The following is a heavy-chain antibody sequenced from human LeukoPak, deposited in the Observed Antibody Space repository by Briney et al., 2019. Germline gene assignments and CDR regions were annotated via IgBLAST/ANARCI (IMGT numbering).Heavy chain of an antibody. J-gene: IGHJ6*03. D-gene: IGHD1-1*01. Sequence: AASVKVSCKVSRYTLSELPMHWVRQGPGKGLEWMGGFDPEDGETIYAQKFQGRVTMTEDTSTDTAHMELSSLRSEDTAVYYCATQEKTNWNGGSYYYYTDVWGKGTTVTVSS. V-gene: IGHV1-24*01. CDR2: FDPEDGET. CDR1: RYTLSELP. CDR3: ATQEKTNWNGGSYYYYTDV.